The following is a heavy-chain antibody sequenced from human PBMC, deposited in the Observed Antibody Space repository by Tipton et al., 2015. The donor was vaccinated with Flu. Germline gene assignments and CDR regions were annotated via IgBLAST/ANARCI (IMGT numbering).Heavy chain of an antibody. CDR3: ARRPRYYYGSRSCYFDY. CDR1: GGSFSGYY. CDR2: INHSGST. V-gene: IGHV4-34*01. Sequence: TLSLTCAVYGGSFSGYYWSWIRQPPGKGLEWIGEINHSGSTNYNPSLKSRVTISVDTSKNQFSLKLSSVTAADTAVYYCARRPRYYYGSRSCYFDYWGQGTLVTVSS. D-gene: IGHD3-10*01. J-gene: IGHJ4*02.